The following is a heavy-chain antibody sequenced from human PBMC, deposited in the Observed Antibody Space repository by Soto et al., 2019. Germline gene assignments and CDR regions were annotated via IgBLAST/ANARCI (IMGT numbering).Heavy chain of an antibody. CDR2: ITPNGGDT. CDR1: GGTFSSYA. D-gene: IGHD3-9*01. V-gene: IGHV1-2*02. Sequence: ASVKVSCKASGGTFSSYAISWVRQAPGQGLEWMGGITPNGGDTISAQKFQGRVTLTRDTSINTAYMELTRLTSDDTAVYFCARAILQNLYYYYAMDVWGQGTTVTVSS. CDR3: ARAILQNLYYYYAMDV. J-gene: IGHJ6*02.